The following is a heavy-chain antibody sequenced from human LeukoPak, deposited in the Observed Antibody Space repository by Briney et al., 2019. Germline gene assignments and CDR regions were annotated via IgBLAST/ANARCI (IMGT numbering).Heavy chain of an antibody. J-gene: IGHJ6*03. D-gene: IGHD6-13*01. CDR1: GFTFSSYW. Sequence: GGSLRLSCAASGFTFSSYWMSWVRQAPGKGLEWVANIKQDGSEKYYVDSVKGRFTISRDNAKNSLYLQMNSLRAEDTAVYYCARTYSSSWYSRYYYYYMDVWGKGTTVTISS. CDR2: IKQDGSEK. V-gene: IGHV3-7*01. CDR3: ARTYSSSWYSRYYYYYMDV.